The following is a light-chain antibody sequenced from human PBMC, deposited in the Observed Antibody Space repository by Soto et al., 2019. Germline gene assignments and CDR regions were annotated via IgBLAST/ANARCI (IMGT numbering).Light chain of an antibody. CDR1: SRDIEAYDY. J-gene: IGLJ2*01. V-gene: IGLV2-11*01. CDR3: SSFAGSPVV. CDR2: EVN. Sequence: QSVLTQPRSVSGSPGQSVAISCTGTSRDIEAYDYVSWYQQHPGKAPKLIISEVNKRPSGVPDRFSGSRSGNTASLTVSGLQAEDEADYYCSSFAGSPVVFGGGTKLTVL.